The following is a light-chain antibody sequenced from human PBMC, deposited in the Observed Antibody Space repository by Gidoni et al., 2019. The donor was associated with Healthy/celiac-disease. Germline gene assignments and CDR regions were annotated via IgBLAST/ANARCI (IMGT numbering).Light chain of an antibody. CDR1: QSISRY. CDR2: AAS. Sequence: DIQMTQSPSSLSASVGDRVTITCRASQSISRYLNWYPHKPGKAPKLLIYAASTLQSGVPSRFSGSGSGTDFTLTISSLQPEDFATYYCQQSYSTPYSFGQGTKLEIK. V-gene: IGKV1-39*01. J-gene: IGKJ2*03. CDR3: QQSYSTPYS.